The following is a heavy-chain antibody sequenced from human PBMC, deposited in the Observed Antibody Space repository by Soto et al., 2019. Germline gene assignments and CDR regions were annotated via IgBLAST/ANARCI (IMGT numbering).Heavy chain of an antibody. CDR3: AKHSSGWTRLTLDC. V-gene: IGHV3-23*01. J-gene: IGHJ4*02. D-gene: IGHD6-19*01. CDR2: ISGSGGST. CDR1: GFTFSSYA. Sequence: GGSLRLSCAASGFTFSSYAMSWVRQAPGKGLEWVSAISGSGGSTYYADSVKGRFTISRDNSKNTLHLQMNSLRAEDTAVYYCAKHSSGWTRLTLDCWGQGTLVTVSS.